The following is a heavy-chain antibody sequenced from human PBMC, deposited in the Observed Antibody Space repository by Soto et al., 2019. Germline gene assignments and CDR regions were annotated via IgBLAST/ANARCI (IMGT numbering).Heavy chain of an antibody. CDR2: INPSGGST. D-gene: IGHD2-2*01. CDR3: ARERRYCSSTSCRQGWFDP. J-gene: IGHJ5*02. CDR1: GYTFTSYY. Sequence: QVQLVQSGAEVKKPGASVKVSCKASGYTFTSYYMHWVRQAPGQGLEWMGIINPSGGSTSYAQKFRGRVTMTRDTSTSTVYMELSSLRPEDTAVYYCARERRYCSSTSCRQGWFDPWGQGTLVTVSS. V-gene: IGHV1-46*03.